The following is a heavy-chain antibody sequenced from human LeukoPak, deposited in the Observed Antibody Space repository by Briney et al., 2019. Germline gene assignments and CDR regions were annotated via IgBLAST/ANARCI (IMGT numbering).Heavy chain of an antibody. CDR1: GGSTRSYY. D-gene: IGHD4-17*01. CDR2: IYYSGST. CDR3: ARGPVTTLYYFDY. Sequence: SETLSLTCTVSGGSTRSYYWSWIRQPPGKGLEWIGYIYYSGSTNYNPSLKSRVTISVDTSKNQFSLKLSSVTAADTAVYYCARGPVTTLYYFDYWGQGTLVTVSS. V-gene: IGHV4-59*01. J-gene: IGHJ4*02.